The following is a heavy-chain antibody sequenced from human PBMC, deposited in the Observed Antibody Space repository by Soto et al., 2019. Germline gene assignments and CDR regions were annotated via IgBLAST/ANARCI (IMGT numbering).Heavy chain of an antibody. CDR2: IYYSGST. CDR3: ASTLGYCSGGSCYSNFDY. Sequence: SETLSLTCTVSGGSISSSSYYWGWIRQPPGKGLEWIGSIYYSGSTYYNPSLKSRVTISVDTSKNQFSLKLSSVTAADTAVYYCASTLGYCSGGSCYSNFDYWGQGTLVTSPQ. V-gene: IGHV4-39*01. CDR1: GGSISSSSYY. D-gene: IGHD2-15*01. J-gene: IGHJ4*02.